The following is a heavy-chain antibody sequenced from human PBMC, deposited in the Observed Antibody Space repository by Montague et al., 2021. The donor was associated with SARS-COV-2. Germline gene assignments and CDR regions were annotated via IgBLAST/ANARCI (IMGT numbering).Heavy chain of an antibody. D-gene: IGHD3-22*01. CDR3: ARGRDGYYHRSALFDY. CDR2: IYYSGST. Sequence: SETLSLTCTVSGGSISSYYWSWIRQSPGKGPEWIGYIYYSGSTNYNPSLKSRVTISVDTSKNQFSLKLTSVTAADTAVYYCARGRDGYYHRSALFDYWGQGTLVTVSS. J-gene: IGHJ4*02. CDR1: GGSISSYY. V-gene: IGHV4-59*01.